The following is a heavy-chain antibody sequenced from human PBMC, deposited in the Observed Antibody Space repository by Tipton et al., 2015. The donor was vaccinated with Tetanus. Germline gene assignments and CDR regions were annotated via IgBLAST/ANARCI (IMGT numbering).Heavy chain of an antibody. Sequence: QLVQSGAEMKKPGESLKISCKASGHNSRSYWVSWVRQMPGKGLEWIGIISPGDSDATYNPSFQGQVTISADKSISTAYLQWTSLKASDTAIYFCARLPKHYSASGSTWGQGTLVTVSS. CDR1: GHNSRSYW. V-gene: IGHV5-51*01. CDR2: ISPGDSDA. D-gene: IGHD3-10*01. CDR3: ARLPKHYSASGST. J-gene: IGHJ1*01.